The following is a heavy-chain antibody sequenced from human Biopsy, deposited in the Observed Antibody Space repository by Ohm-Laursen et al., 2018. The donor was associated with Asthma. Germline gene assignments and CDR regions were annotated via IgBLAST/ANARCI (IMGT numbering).Heavy chain of an antibody. CDR3: ARGGLHYYEYYGMDV. CDR2: ISYDGRNT. CDR1: GSVFSQTR. Sequence: SLTLSCAASGSVFSQTRMHWVRQAPGKGLEWVTIISYDGRNTYYADSVEGRFTISRDNSKNTLFLQMSSLRPEDTAVYYCARGGLHYYEYYGMDVWGQGTTVTVSS. J-gene: IGHJ6*02. D-gene: IGHD2-21*02. V-gene: IGHV3-30*03.